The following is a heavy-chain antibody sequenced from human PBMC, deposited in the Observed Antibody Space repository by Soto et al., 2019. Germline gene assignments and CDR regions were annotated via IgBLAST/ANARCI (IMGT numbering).Heavy chain of an antibody. V-gene: IGHV1-46*01. CDR3: ARSSGGVFRLIMEGYNWFGP. CDR2: INPNGGST. D-gene: IGHD3-16*01. Sequence: WGRKKNGHGLEWMGIINPNGGSTRFAQTFQGRITMTTDTSTSTVYMELRSLRSEDTAVYYCARSSGGVFRLIMEGYNWFGPSAQGPLRTGPS. J-gene: IGHJ5*02.